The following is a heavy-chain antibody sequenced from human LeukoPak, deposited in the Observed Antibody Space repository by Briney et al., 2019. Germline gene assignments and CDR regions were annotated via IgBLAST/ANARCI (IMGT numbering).Heavy chain of an antibody. D-gene: IGHD4-11*01. V-gene: IGHV3-21*01. J-gene: IGHJ4*02. CDR3: ARDHPRYSGFDY. CDR1: GFTFSSYS. CDR2: ISSSSSYI. Sequence: GGSLRLSCAASGFTFSSYSMNWVRQAPGKGLEWVSSISSSSSYIYYADSVKGRFTISRDNAKNSLYLQMNSLRAEDTAVYYCARDHPRYSGFDYWGQGTLVTVSS.